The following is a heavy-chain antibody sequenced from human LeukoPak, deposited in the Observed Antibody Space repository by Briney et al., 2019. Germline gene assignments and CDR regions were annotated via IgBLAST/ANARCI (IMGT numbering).Heavy chain of an antibody. CDR3: ATQGYYRYFDY. CDR1: GFTFSSYG. CDR2: ISGSGGST. Sequence: GGTLRLSCAASGFTFSSYGMSWVRQAPGKGLEWVSAISGSGGSTYYADSVKGRFTISRDNSKNTLYLQMNSLRAEDTAVYYCATQGYYRYFDYWGQGTLVTVSS. D-gene: IGHD1-26*01. V-gene: IGHV3-23*01. J-gene: IGHJ4*02.